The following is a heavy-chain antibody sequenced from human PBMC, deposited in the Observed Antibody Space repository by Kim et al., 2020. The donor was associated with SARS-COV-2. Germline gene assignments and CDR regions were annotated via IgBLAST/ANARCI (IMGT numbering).Heavy chain of an antibody. Sequence: GGSLRLFCATSGFNFGEYAINWVRQAPGKGLEWVGFIRGKSYGGTTDYAASVKGRFFISRDDSKGTAYLQLTSLKSEDTAVYFCTRSTHLRIFGEAFGFDYWGQGTLVTVSP. D-gene: IGHD3-3*01. J-gene: IGHJ4*02. V-gene: IGHV3-49*04. CDR2: IRGKSYGGTT. CDR3: TRSTHLRIFGEAFGFDY. CDR1: GFNFGEYA.